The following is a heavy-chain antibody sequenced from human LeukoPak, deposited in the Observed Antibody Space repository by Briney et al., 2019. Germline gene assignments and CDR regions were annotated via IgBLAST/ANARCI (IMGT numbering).Heavy chain of an antibody. Sequence: GGSLRLSCAASGFTFSSYAMHWVRQAPGKGLEWVAVISYDGSNKYYADSVKGRFTISRDNSKNTLYLQMNSLRAEDTAVYYCASFSAARVYFDYWGQGTLVTVFS. CDR3: ASFSAARVYFDY. J-gene: IGHJ4*02. D-gene: IGHD6-6*01. CDR1: GFTFSSYA. V-gene: IGHV3-30*01. CDR2: ISYDGSNK.